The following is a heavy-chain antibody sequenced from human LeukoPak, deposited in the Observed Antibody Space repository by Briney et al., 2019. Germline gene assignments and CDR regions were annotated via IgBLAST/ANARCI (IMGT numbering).Heavy chain of an antibody. CDR3: ARASITMIVVVIKPDYYGMDV. Sequence: GGSLRLSCAASGFTFSNYAMHWVRQAPGKGLEWVAVISYDGSNKYYADSVKGRFTISRDNSKNTLYLQMNSLRAEDTAVYYCARASITMIVVVIKPDYYGMDVWGQGTTVTVSS. J-gene: IGHJ6*02. D-gene: IGHD3-22*01. V-gene: IGHV3-30-3*01. CDR2: ISYDGSNK. CDR1: GFTFSNYA.